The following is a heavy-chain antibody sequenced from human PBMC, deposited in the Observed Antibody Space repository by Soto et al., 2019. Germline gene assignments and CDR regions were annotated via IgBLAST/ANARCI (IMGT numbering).Heavy chain of an antibody. CDR2: ISYDGSNK. CDR3: AGGATVSQRDYYGMDV. Sequence: QVQLVESGGGVVQPGRSLRLSCAASGFTFSSYGMHWVRQAPGKGLEWVAVISYDGSNKYYADSVKGRFTISRDNSKNTLYLQMNSLRAEDTAVFYCAGGATVSQRDYYGMDVWGQGTTVTVSS. D-gene: IGHD4-17*01. J-gene: IGHJ6*02. V-gene: IGHV3-30*03. CDR1: GFTFSSYG.